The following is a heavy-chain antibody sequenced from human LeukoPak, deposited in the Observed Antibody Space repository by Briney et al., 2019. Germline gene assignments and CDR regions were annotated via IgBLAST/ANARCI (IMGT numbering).Heavy chain of an antibody. V-gene: IGHV3-21*01. Sequence: PGGSLRLSCAASGFTFTTYSMNWVRQAPGKGLEWVSSISSSSNHIYYADSVKGRFTISRDNAKNSLYLQMNSLRAEDTAVYYCARAPRGGRFLEWLLDYWGQGTLVTVSS. J-gene: IGHJ4*02. CDR3: ARAPRGGRFLEWLLDY. D-gene: IGHD3-3*01. CDR1: GFTFTTYS. CDR2: ISSSSNHI.